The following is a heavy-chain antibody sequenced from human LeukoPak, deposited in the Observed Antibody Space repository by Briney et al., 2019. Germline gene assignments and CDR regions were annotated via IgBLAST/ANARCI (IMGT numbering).Heavy chain of an antibody. Sequence: SETLSLTCAVYGGSFSGYYWSWIRQPPGKGLEWIGEINHSGSTNYNPSLKSRVTISVDTSKNQFPLKLSSVTAADTAVYYCARADILTGYPWEHCDYWGQGTLVTVSS. J-gene: IGHJ4*02. CDR2: INHSGST. V-gene: IGHV4-34*01. CDR1: GGSFSGYY. D-gene: IGHD3-9*01. CDR3: ARADILTGYPWEHCDY.